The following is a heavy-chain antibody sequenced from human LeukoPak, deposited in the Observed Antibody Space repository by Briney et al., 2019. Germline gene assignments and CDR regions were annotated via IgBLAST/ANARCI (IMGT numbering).Heavy chain of an antibody. Sequence: PGGSLRLPCAASGFTFSSYAMSWVRQAPGKGLEWVSVIHSGGRTYYADSVKGRFTISRDNSKNTLYLQMNSLRVEDTAVYYCASRDRGYYYGMDVWGQGTTVTVSS. V-gene: IGHV3-66*01. CDR3: ASRDRGYYYGMDV. CDR1: GFTFSSYA. J-gene: IGHJ6*02. D-gene: IGHD3-10*01. CDR2: IHSGGRT.